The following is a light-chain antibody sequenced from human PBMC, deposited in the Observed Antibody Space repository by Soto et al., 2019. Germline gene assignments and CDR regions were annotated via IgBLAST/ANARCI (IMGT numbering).Light chain of an antibody. Sequence: SALTQPASVSGSPGQSITIYCTGTSSDVGGYNYVSWYQQHPGKAPKLMIYEVSNRPSGVSNRFSGSKSGNTASLTISGLQAEDEADYYCSSYTSSSTLGFGTGTKLTVL. J-gene: IGLJ1*01. V-gene: IGLV2-14*01. CDR1: SSDVGGYNY. CDR2: EVS. CDR3: SSYTSSSTLG.